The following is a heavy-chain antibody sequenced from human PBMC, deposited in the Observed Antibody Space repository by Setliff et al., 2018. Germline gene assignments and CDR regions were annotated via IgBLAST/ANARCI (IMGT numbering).Heavy chain of an antibody. D-gene: IGHD1-26*01. Sequence: SVKVSCKASGGTFSSYAISWVRQAPGQGLEWMGGIIPIFGTANYAQKFQGRVTITADESTSTAYMELRSLRSDDTAVYYCARVIVGATTPFDPWGQGTLVTVSS. CDR1: GGTFSSYA. V-gene: IGHV1-69*13. J-gene: IGHJ5*02. CDR2: IIPIFGTA. CDR3: ARVIVGATTPFDP.